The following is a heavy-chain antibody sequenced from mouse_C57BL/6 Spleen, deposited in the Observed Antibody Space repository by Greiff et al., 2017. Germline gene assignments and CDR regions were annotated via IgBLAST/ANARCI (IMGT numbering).Heavy chain of an antibody. V-gene: IGHV5-6*01. CDR2: ISRGGSYT. D-gene: IGHD2-3*01. J-gene: IGHJ2*01. Sequence: EVQRVESGGDLVKPGGSLKLSCAASGFTFSSYGMSWVRQTPDKGLEWVATISRGGSYTYYPDSVKGRVTISRDNAKNTLYLQMRSLKSEDSAMYYCARRDGYYGYFAYWGQGTLLTVS. CDR1: GFTFSSYG. CDR3: ARRDGYYGYFAY.